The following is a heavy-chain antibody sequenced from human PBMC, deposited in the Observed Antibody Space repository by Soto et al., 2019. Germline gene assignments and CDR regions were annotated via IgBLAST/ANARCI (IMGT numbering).Heavy chain of an antibody. Sequence: ASVKVSCKASGYTFTSYAMHWVRQAPGQRLEWMGWINAGNGNTKYSQKFQGRVTITRDTSASTAYMELSSLRSEDTAVYYCAVAYRSGSLHYYYYYGMDVWGQGTTVTVSS. CDR1: GYTFTSYA. CDR3: AVAYRSGSLHYYYYYGMDV. CDR2: INAGNGNT. V-gene: IGHV1-3*01. D-gene: IGHD6-19*01. J-gene: IGHJ6*02.